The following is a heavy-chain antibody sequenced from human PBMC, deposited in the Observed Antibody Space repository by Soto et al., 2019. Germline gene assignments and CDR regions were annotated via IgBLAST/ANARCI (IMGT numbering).Heavy chain of an antibody. J-gene: IGHJ3*02. CDR1: GDSVSSNSAA. CDR3: ARDPHYGGNRWDAFDI. V-gene: IGHV6-1*01. Sequence: PSQTLSLTCAISGDSVSSNSAAWNWIRQSPSRGLEWLGRTYYRSKWYNDYAVSVKSRITITPDTSKNQFSLQLNSVTPEDTAVYYCARDPHYGGNRWDAFDIWGQGTMVTVSS. D-gene: IGHD4-17*01. CDR2: TYYRSKWYN.